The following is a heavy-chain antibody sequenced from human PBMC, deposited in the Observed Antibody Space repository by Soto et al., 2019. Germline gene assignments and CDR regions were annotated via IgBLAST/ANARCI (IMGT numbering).Heavy chain of an antibody. CDR1: GFSFDDYA. CDR3: AKGRGSSGYLFDY. Sequence: SLRLSCAGSGFSFDDYAMHWVRQAPGKGPEWVSGISWNSGSVDYADSVKGRFTISRDNAKNSLYLQMNRLRPEDTASYYCAKGRGSSGYLFDYWGQGTLVTVSS. CDR2: ISWNSGSV. J-gene: IGHJ4*02. V-gene: IGHV3-9*01. D-gene: IGHD3-22*01.